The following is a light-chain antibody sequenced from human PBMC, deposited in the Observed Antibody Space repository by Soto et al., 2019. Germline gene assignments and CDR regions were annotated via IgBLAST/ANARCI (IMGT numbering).Light chain of an antibody. V-gene: IGLV1-40*01. CDR2: GNT. CDR3: QSYDSGLTGTV. CDR1: SSNIGPGFD. J-gene: IGLJ1*01. Sequence: QSVLTQPPSVSGAPGQTVAISCTGSSSNIGPGFDVHWYQQLPGTAPKLVLYGNTNRPSGVPDRFSGSRSGSSASLAITGLHADDEADYYCQSYDSGLTGTVFGTGTKLTVL.